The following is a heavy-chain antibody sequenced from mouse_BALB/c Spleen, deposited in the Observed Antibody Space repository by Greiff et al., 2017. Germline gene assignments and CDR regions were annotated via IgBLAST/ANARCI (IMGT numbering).Heavy chain of an antibody. J-gene: IGHJ4*01. CDR3: ARRYGSYAMDD. V-gene: IGHV5-6-5*01. D-gene: IGHD1-1*01. CDR2: ISSGGST. CDR1: GFTFSSYA. Sequence: EVQGVESGGGLVKPGGSLKLSCAASGFTFSSYAMSWVRQTPEKRLEWVASISSGGSTYYPERVKGRITISKDNARNILYLQMSSLRSEDTAIYYCARRYGSYAMDDWGQGTAVTVSS.